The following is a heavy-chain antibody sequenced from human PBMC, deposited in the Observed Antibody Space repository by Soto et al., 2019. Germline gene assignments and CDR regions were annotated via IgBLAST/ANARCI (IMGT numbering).Heavy chain of an antibody. V-gene: IGHV4-31*03. CDR1: GGSISSGGYY. CDR2: IYYSGST. CDR3: AGDDGSGSAY. J-gene: IGHJ4*01. D-gene: IGHD3-10*01. Sequence: QVQLQESGPGLVKPSQTLSLTCTVSGGSISSGGYYWSWIRQHPGKGLEWIGYIYYSGSTYCYPSLKSRVNIAVDSAKDRCSLKLSFVTAADTGVYYCAGDDGSGSAYWGQGTLVTVSS.